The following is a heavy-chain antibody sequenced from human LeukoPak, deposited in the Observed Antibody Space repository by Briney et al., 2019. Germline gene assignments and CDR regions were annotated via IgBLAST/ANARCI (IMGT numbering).Heavy chain of an antibody. V-gene: IGHV4-59*08. CDR2: IYYSGST. CDR1: GGSISSYY. D-gene: IGHD2-2*01. CDR3: ASLVVTEQYCSSTSCYVGWFDP. Sequence: SETLSLTCTVSGGSISSYYWSWIRQPPGKGLEWIGYIYYSGSTNYNPSLKSRVTTSVDTSKDQFSLKLSSVTAADTAVYYCASLVVTEQYCSSTSCYVGWFDPWGQGTLVTVSS. J-gene: IGHJ5*02.